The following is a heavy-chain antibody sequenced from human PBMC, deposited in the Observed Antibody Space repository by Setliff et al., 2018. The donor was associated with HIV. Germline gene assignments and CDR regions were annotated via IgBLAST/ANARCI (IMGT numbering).Heavy chain of an antibody. D-gene: IGHD3-10*01. Sequence: PSETLSLTCAVYGGSFSDYNWSWIRQPPGKGLEWIAEINHSKHTIYNPSLESRVTISVDTSKNQVSLKLKSVTAADTAVYYCARGVLWLGEFAYYYYYIDVWGKGTPVTVSS. CDR3: ARGVLWLGEFAYYYYYIDV. J-gene: IGHJ6*03. CDR1: GGSFSDYN. V-gene: IGHV4-34*01. CDR2: INHSKHT.